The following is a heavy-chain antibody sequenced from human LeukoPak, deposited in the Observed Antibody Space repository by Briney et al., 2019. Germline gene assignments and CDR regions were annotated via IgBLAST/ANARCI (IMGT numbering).Heavy chain of an antibody. D-gene: IGHD2-15*01. J-gene: IGHJ4*02. CDR1: GYTFTSYG. V-gene: IGHV1-18*01. CDR3: ARDLSPYCSGGSCYSDY. Sequence: ASVKVSCKASGYTFTSYGISWVRQAPGQGLEWMGWISAYNGNTNYAQKLQGRVTMTTDTSTRTAYMELRSLRSDDTAVYYCARDLSPYCSGGSCYSDYWGQGTLVTVSS. CDR2: ISAYNGNT.